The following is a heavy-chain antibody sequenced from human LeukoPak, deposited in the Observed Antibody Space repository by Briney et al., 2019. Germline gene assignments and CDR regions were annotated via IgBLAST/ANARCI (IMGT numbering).Heavy chain of an antibody. D-gene: IGHD6-13*01. J-gene: IGHJ2*01. CDR2: INYSGST. V-gene: IGHV4-61*08. Sequence: PSETLSLTCDVIGDSIGRGYYWGWIRQPPGKGLEWIGNINYSGSTNYNPSLKSRVTTSVDTSKNQFSLKLSSVTAADTAVYYCARTKMEDSSSYWYFDLWGRGTLVTVSS. CDR3: ARTKMEDSSSYWYFDL. CDR1: GDSIGRGYY.